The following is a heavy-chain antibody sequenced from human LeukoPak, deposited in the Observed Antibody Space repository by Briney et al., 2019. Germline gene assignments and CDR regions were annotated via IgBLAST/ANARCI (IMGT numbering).Heavy chain of an antibody. D-gene: IGHD3-10*01. J-gene: IGHJ6*02. V-gene: IGHV1-2*02. CDR3: ARDLSYGSGSYGYGMDV. Sequence: ASVTVSCTASGYTFTVYYMHWVRQAPGQGLEWMGWINPNSGGTNYAQKFQGRVTMTRDTSISTAYTELSRLRSDDTAVYYCARDLSYGSGSYGYGMDVWGQGTTVTVSS. CDR1: GYTFTVYY. CDR2: INPNSGGT.